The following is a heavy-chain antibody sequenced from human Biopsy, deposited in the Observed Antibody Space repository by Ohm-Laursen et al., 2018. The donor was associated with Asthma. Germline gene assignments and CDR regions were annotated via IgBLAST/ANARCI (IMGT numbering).Heavy chain of an antibody. CDR1: PGSFSGFY. V-gene: IGHV4-34*01. Sequence: SDTLSLTCGVYPGSFSGFYWTWIRQSPEKGLEWIGETNERGVTNNNPSLKSRVIISIDTYWNRVSLKLTSVTAADTAVYYCARHWSGNGWLDVYNYFDPWGPGTLVTVSS. J-gene: IGHJ5*02. D-gene: IGHD5-24*01. CDR2: TNERGVT. CDR3: ARHWSGNGWLDVYNYFDP.